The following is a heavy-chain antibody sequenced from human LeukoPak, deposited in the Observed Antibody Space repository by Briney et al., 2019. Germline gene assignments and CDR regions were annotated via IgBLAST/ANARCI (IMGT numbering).Heavy chain of an antibody. D-gene: IGHD3-3*01. V-gene: IGHV3-33*01. J-gene: IGHJ6*02. CDR1: GFTFSSYG. CDR3: ARGGRFFLMDV. CDR2: IWYDGSNK. Sequence: PGGSLRLSCAASGFTFSSYGMHWVRQAPGKGLEWVAVIWYDGSNKYYADSVKGRFTISRDNSKNTLYLQMNSLRAEDTAVYYCARGGRFFLMDVWAKGPRSPSP.